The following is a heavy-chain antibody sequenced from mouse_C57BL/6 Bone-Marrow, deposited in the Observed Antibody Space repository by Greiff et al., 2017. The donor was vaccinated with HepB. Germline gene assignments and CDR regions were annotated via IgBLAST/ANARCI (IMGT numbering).Heavy chain of an antibody. CDR1: GYTFTSYW. Sequence: VQLQQPGAELVNPGASVKLSCKASGYTFTSYWMHWVKQRPGQGLEWIGMIHPNSGSTNYNEKFKSKATLTVDKSSSTAYMQLSSLTSEDSAVYYCARLTGKEFAYWGQGTLVTVSA. CDR3: ARLTGKEFAY. D-gene: IGHD4-1*01. V-gene: IGHV1-64*01. CDR2: IHPNSGST. J-gene: IGHJ3*01.